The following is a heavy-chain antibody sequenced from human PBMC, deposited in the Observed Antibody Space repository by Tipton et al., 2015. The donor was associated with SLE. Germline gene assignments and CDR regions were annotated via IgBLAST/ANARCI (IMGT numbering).Heavy chain of an antibody. D-gene: IGHD3/OR15-3a*01. CDR2: IYYSGST. J-gene: IGHJ4*02. CDR3: ARGLAPRFDY. Sequence: GLVKPSESLSLICAVYGGSFSGYYWGWIRQPPGKGLEWIGYIYYSGSTYYNPSLKSRVTISVDTSKNQFSLKVSSVTAADAAVYYCARGLAPRFDYWGQGTLVTVSS. V-gene: IGHV4-59*06. CDR1: GGSFSGYY.